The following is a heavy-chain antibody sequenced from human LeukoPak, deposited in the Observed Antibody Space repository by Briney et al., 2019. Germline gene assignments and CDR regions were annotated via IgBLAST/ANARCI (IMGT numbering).Heavy chain of an antibody. Sequence: GGSLRLSCAASGFTFSNYGMHWVRQAPGKGLDWVAVIWNDGSYKYYADSVRGRFTISRDNSMNTVYLQMNSLGAEDTAVYYCAKVRQFTAATGTGLDQWGQGTLVTVSS. CDR2: IWNDGSYK. J-gene: IGHJ4*02. V-gene: IGHV3-33*06. CDR3: AKVRQFTAATGTGLDQ. D-gene: IGHD6-13*01. CDR1: GFTFSNYG.